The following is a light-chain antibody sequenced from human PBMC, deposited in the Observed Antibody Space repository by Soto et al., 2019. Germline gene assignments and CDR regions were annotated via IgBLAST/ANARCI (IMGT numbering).Light chain of an antibody. CDR1: SSDVAAYNF. J-gene: IGLJ2*01. Sequence: QAVVTQPASVSGSPGQSITISCTGTSSDVAAYNFVSWYQQHPGEVPKLMIYEVIKRPSGISDRFSGSKSGNTASLTISGLQAEYEADYYCSAYTHSNTVIFGGGTKLTVL. V-gene: IGLV2-14*03. CDR3: SAYTHSNTVI. CDR2: EVI.